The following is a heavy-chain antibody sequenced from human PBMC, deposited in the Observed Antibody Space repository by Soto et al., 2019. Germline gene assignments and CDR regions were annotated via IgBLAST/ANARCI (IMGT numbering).Heavy chain of an antibody. CDR2: IYTSGST. J-gene: IGHJ6*02. CDR3: ARENLRFLAGSSQAHYSYGMEV. D-gene: IGHD3-3*01. V-gene: IGHV4-4*07. CDR1: GGSISSYY. Sequence: WETLSLTCTASGGSISSYYWSWIRQPPGKGLEWIGRIYTSGSTNYNPSLKSRVTMSVDTSKNQFSLKLSSVTAADTAVYYCARENLRFLAGSSQAHYSYGMEVWGQGTTLTVSS.